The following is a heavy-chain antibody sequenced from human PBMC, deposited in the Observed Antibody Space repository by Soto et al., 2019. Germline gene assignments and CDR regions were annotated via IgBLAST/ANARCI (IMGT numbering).Heavy chain of an antibody. J-gene: IGHJ4*02. Sequence: GGSLRLSCADSGFTFSSYGISWVRQAPGKGLEWVANINQGGSQKYYVDSVKGRFTISRDNAKNSLYLQMNSLRAEDTAVYYCARIHCSTTSCYYDYWGQGTLVTVSS. CDR1: GFTFSSYG. CDR3: ARIHCSTTSCYYDY. CDR2: INQGGSQK. V-gene: IGHV3-7*01. D-gene: IGHD2-2*01.